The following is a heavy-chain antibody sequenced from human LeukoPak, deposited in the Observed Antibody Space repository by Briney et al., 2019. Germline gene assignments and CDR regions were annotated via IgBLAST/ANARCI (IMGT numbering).Heavy chain of an antibody. V-gene: IGHV4-59*01. J-gene: IGHJ6*02. Sequence: SETLSLTCTVSGGSISSYYWSWIRQPPGKGLEWIAYIYYSGSTNYNPSLKSRVTISVDTSKNQFPLKLSSVTAADTAVYYCARGALDYRYDAHYYYYGMDVWGQGTTVTVSS. CDR3: ARGALDYRYDAHYYYYGMDV. D-gene: IGHD4-11*01. CDR1: GGSISSYY. CDR2: IYYSGST.